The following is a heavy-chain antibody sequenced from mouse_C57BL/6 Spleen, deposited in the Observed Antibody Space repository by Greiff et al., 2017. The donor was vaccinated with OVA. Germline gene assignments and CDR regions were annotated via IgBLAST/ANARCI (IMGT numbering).Heavy chain of an antibody. J-gene: IGHJ2*01. CDR3: ATGGTTVYFDY. V-gene: IGHV1-64*01. CDR1: GYTFTSYW. D-gene: IGHD1-1*01. Sequence: QVQLQQSGAELVKPGASVKLSCKASGYTFTSYWMHWVKQRPGQGLEWIGMIHPNSGSTNYNEKFKSKATLTVDKSSSTAYMQLSSLTSEDSAVYYCATGGTTVYFDYWGQGTTLTVSS. CDR2: IHPNSGST.